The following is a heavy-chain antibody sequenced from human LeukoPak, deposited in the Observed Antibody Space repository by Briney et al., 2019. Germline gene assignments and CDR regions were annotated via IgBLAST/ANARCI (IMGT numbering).Heavy chain of an antibody. Sequence: PGGSLRLSCAASGFTFSSSAMNWVRQAPGKGLEWVSSISSTSTYLYYADSVKGRFTISRDNAKDSLYLLMNSLTADDTAVYYCARSMTTVTKDSLDVWGQGTTVTVSS. CDR1: GFTFSSSA. D-gene: IGHD4-17*01. CDR2: ISSTSTYL. V-gene: IGHV3-21*01. CDR3: ARSMTTVTKDSLDV. J-gene: IGHJ6*02.